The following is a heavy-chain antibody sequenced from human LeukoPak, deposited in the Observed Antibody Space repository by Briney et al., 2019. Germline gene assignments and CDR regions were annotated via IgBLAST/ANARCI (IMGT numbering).Heavy chain of an antibody. CDR2: IYYSGST. D-gene: IGHD3-10*01. V-gene: IGHV4-59*08. CDR3: ARHYYNPLHLLHYFDY. CDR1: GGSISSYY. J-gene: IGHJ4*02. Sequence: SETLSLTCTVSGGSISSYYWSWIRQPPGKGLEWIGYIYYSGSTNYNPSLKSRVTISVDTSKNQFSLKLSSVTAADTAVYYCARHYYNPLHLLHYFDYWGQGTLVTVSS.